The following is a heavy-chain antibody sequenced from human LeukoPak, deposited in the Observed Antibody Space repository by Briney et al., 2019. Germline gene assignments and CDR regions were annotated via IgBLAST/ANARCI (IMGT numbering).Heavy chain of an antibody. V-gene: IGHV3-48*01. D-gene: IGHD1-26*01. Sequence: GGSLRLSCAASGFTFSSYSMNWVRQAPGKGLEWVSYISSSSSTIYYADSVKGRFTISRDNAKNSLYLQMNSLRAEDTAVYYCARERKLSGSLLTTKYYFDYWGQGTLVTVSS. J-gene: IGHJ4*02. CDR3: ARERKLSGSLLTTKYYFDY. CDR2: ISSSSSTI. CDR1: GFTFSSYS.